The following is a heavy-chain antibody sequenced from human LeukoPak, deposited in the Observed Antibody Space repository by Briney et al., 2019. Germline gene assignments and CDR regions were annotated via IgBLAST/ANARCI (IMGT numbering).Heavy chain of an antibody. CDR2: IYYGGST. J-gene: IGHJ4*02. CDR3: ARVDPDSSSTLEVFDY. Sequence: PSETLSLTCTVSGGSISSHYWSWTRQPPGKGLEWIGYIYYGGSTNYNPSLKSRVTISVDTSKNQFSLKLSSVTAADTAVYYCARVDPDSSSTLEVFDYWGQGTLVTVSS. D-gene: IGHD6-6*01. V-gene: IGHV4-59*11. CDR1: GGSISSHY.